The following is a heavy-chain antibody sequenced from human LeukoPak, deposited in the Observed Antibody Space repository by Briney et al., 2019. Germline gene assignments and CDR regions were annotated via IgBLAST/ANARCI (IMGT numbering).Heavy chain of an antibody. D-gene: IGHD3-9*01. Sequence: GGTLRLSCAASGFTVSSNYMSWVRQAPGKGLEWVSVIYSGGSTYYADSVKGRFTISRDNSKNTLYLQMNSLRAEDTAVYYCARDRVILTGYGQDAFDIWGQGTMVTVSS. CDR2: IYSGGST. CDR1: GFTVSSNY. V-gene: IGHV3-53*01. CDR3: ARDRVILTGYGQDAFDI. J-gene: IGHJ3*02.